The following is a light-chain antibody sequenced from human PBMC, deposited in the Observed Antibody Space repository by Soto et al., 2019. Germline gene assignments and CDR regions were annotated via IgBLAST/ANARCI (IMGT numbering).Light chain of an antibody. CDR3: QQYNNWPRT. Sequence: EIVMSQSPATLSVSPGERATLSCRASQSVSSNLAWYQQKPGQAPRLLIYGASTRATGIPATFSGSGSGTEFTLTISSLQPEDFAVYYCQQYNNWPRTFGQGTNVEIK. CDR1: QSVSSN. V-gene: IGKV3-15*01. CDR2: GAS. J-gene: IGKJ1*01.